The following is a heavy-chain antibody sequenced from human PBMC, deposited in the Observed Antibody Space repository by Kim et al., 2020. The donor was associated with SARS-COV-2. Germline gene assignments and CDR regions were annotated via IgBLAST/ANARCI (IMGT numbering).Heavy chain of an antibody. J-gene: IGHJ4*02. CDR1: GYTLTKLS. Sequence: ASVKVSCKVSGYTLTKLSIHWVRQAPGQGLEWMGGFDRKDGETTYAQKFQGRVTMTEDTSTDTAYMELSSLISDDTAVYYCATSRFNGEVRYFVWLSLGYEYWGQGTLVTVSS. CDR2: FDRKDGET. D-gene: IGHD3-9*01. V-gene: IGHV1-24*01. CDR3: ATSRFNGEVRYFVWLSLGYEY.